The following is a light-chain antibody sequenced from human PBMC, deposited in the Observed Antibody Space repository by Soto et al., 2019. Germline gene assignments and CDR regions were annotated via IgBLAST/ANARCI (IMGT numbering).Light chain of an antibody. Sequence: NVLTQSPGTLSLSPGERATLSCRASQSVDSNYLAWYQHKPGQTPRLLLYGTSTRATGIPDRFSGSGSGTDFTLAINGLEPEDFAVYYCQQYGSSVYTFGQGTKLEIK. V-gene: IGKV3-20*01. CDR1: QSVDSNY. CDR2: GTS. J-gene: IGKJ2*01. CDR3: QQYGSSVYT.